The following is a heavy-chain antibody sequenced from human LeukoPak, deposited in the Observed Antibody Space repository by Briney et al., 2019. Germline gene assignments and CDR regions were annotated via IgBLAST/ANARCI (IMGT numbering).Heavy chain of an antibody. J-gene: IGHJ6*02. Sequence: GGSLRLSCAASGFTFSSYSMNWVRQAPGKGLEWVSSISSSSSYIYYADSVKGRFTISRDNAKNSLYLQMNSLRAEDMAVYYCARDWSSWWLQAYGMDVWGQGTTVTVSS. CDR3: ARDWSSWWLQAYGMDV. CDR2: ISSSSSYI. D-gene: IGHD6-13*01. V-gene: IGHV3-21*01. CDR1: GFTFSSYS.